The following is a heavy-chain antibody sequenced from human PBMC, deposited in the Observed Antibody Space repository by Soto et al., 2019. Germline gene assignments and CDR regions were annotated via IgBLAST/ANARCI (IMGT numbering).Heavy chain of an antibody. CDR2: ISGSGGST. CDR1: GFTFSSYA. J-gene: IGHJ4*02. Sequence: GGSLRLSCAASGFTFSSYAMSWVRQAPGKGLEWVSAISGSGGSTYYADSVKGRFTISRDNSKNTLYLQVNSLRAEDTAVYYCAKDPRLIAVAGPNKYYFEYWGQGTLVTVSS. D-gene: IGHD6-19*01. V-gene: IGHV3-23*01. CDR3: AKDPRLIAVAGPNKYYFEY.